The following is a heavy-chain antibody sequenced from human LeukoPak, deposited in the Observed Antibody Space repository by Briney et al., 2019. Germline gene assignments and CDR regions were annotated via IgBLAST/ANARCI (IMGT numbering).Heavy chain of an antibody. D-gene: IGHD6-13*01. CDR3: ARDIEAAGICFDY. CDR2: INQDGTEK. J-gene: IGHJ4*02. Sequence: GGALRLSCETSGFIFSSYWVNWVRQAPGKGPEWVANINQDGTEKYYVDSVKGRFTISRDNAQNSLYLQMNSLRAEDAAVYYCARDIEAAGICFDYWGQGILVTVSS. CDR1: GFIFSSYW. V-gene: IGHV3-7*01.